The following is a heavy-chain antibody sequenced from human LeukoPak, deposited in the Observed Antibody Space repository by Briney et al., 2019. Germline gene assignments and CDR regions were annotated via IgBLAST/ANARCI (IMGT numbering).Heavy chain of an antibody. CDR2: LSGSGITT. CDR3: AKGIYSSGWSYFDY. CDR1: GFTFSSYS. J-gene: IGHJ4*01. D-gene: IGHD6-19*01. Sequence: GGSLRLSCAASGFTFSSYSMNWVRQAPGKGLEWVSTLSGSGITTYYADSVKGRFTISRDNSKNTLYLQMNSLRAEDTAVYYCAKGIYSSGWSYFDYWGHGTLVTVSS. V-gene: IGHV3-23*01.